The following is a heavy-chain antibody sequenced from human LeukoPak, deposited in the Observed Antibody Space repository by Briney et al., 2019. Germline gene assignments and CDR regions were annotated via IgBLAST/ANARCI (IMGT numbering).Heavy chain of an antibody. CDR3: ARHYYDSSGYDAFDI. J-gene: IGHJ3*02. CDR2: IYYSGST. Sequence: SETLSLTCTVSGGSISSYCWSWIRQPPGKGLEWIGYIYYSGSTTYNPSLKSRVTISVDTSKNQFSLKLTSVTAADTALYYCARHYYDSSGYDAFDIWGQGTMVTVSS. D-gene: IGHD3-22*01. CDR1: GGSISSYC. V-gene: IGHV4-59*01.